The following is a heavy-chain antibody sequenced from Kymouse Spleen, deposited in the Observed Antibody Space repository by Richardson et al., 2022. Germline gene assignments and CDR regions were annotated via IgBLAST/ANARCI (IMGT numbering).Heavy chain of an antibody. CDR3: ARDILTGYYNWFDP. J-gene: IGHJ5*02. D-gene: IGHD3-9*01. V-gene: IGHV3-33*01. CDR2: IWYDGSNK. CDR1: GFTFSSYG. Sequence: QVQLVESGGGVVQPGRSLRLSCAASGFTFSSYGMHWVRQAPGKGLEWVAVIWYDGSNKYYADSVKGRFTISRDNSKNTLYLQMNSLRAEDTAVYYCARDILTGYYNWFDPWGQGTLVTVSS.